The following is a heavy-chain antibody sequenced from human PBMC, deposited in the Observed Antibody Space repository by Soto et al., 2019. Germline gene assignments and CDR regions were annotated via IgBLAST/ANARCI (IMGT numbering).Heavy chain of an antibody. CDR1: GFDFSSYG. CDR3: ARDSGWPILNFDF. D-gene: IGHD3-10*01. V-gene: IGHV3-30*03. CDR2: ASYSGAET. Sequence: GGSLRLSCAASGFDFSSYGIHWVRQAPGKGLEWVASASYSGAETHCADFAKGRFTVSKDFSKNTAFLQMNALRHEDTAVYFCARDSGWPILNFDFWGQGSLVTVSS. J-gene: IGHJ4*02.